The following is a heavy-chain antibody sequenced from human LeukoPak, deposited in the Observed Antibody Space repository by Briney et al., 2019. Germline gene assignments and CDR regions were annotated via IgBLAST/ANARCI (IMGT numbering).Heavy chain of an antibody. CDR2: INQDGSDQ. Sequence: GGSLRLSCAASGFTFSSYWMNWVRQAPGKGLEWVANINQDGSDQYYVDSVKGRFTISRDNAKNSLYLQMSSLRAEDTAVYYCARMRGSWFDPWGQGTLVTVSS. J-gene: IGHJ5*02. D-gene: IGHD3-16*01. V-gene: IGHV3-7*01. CDR1: GFTFSSYW. CDR3: ARMRGSWFDP.